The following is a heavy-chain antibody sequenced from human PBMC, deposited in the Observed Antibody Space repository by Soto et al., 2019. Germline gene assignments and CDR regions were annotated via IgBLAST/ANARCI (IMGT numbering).Heavy chain of an antibody. J-gene: IGHJ6*02. CDR2: IIPXFGTA. CDR1: GGTFSSYA. V-gene: IGHV1-69*06. D-gene: IGHD2-2*01. CDR3: ARVLGYCSSTSCYASYYYYYGMDV. Sequence: QVQLVQSGAEVKKPGSSVKVSCKASGGTFSSYAISXVXXAPGQGLEWMGGIIPXFGTANYAQKFQGRVTITADNSTSTAYMELSSLRSEDTAVYYCARVLGYCSSTSCYASYYYYYGMDVWGQGTTVTVSS.